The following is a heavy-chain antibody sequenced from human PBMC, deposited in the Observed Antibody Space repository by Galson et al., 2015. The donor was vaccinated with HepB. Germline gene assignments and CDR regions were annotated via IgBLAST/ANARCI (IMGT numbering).Heavy chain of an antibody. CDR3: VRHRGRGSNGADFWSGYPPYYYMDV. CDR2: IYPGDSDT. Sequence: QSGAEVKKPGESLKMSCKGTGYNFINYWIGWVRQMPGKGLEWMGIIYPGDSDTKYSPSLKGQVTISADKSISTAYLQWSSLKASDTGMYYCVRHRGRGSNGADFWSGYPPYYYMDVWGKGTTVTVSS. J-gene: IGHJ6*03. D-gene: IGHD3-3*01. CDR1: GYNFINYW. V-gene: IGHV5-51*01.